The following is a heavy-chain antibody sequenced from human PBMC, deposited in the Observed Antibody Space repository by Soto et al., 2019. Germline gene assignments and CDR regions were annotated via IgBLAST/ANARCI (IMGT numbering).Heavy chain of an antibody. CDR2: ISYDGSNK. CDR3: ARDIDDILTGPFYYGMDV. CDR1: GFTFSSYA. J-gene: IGHJ6*02. Sequence: GGSLRLSCAASGFTFSSYAMHWVRQAPGKGLEWVAVISYDGSNKYYADSVKGRFTISRDNSKNTLYLQMNSLRAEDTAVYYCARDIDDILTGPFYYGMDVWGQGTTVTVSS. V-gene: IGHV3-30-3*01. D-gene: IGHD3-9*01.